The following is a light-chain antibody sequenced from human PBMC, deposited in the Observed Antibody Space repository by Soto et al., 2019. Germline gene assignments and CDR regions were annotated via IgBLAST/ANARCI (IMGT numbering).Light chain of an antibody. J-gene: IGKJ1*01. CDR3: QQGNSFPL. CDR1: QGLSSR. CDR2: AAS. V-gene: IGKV1-12*01. Sequence: DIQMTQSPSSVSASVGDRVTITCRASQGLSSRLAWYQQKAGKDPKLLIYAASRLQSGVPSRFSGSGSGTDFTLTISSLQPEDFATYYCQQGNSFPLFGQGTKVEIK.